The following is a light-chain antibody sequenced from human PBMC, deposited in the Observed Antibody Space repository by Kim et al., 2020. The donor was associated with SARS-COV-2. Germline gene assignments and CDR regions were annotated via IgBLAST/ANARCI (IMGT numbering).Light chain of an antibody. CDR1: QYIGIQ. J-gene: IGKJ4*01. V-gene: IGKV1-16*01. CDR2: AAH. Sequence: ASVGAKVTITCRASQYIGIQLGWFQQKPGRAPTHLIYAAHNLQSGVPSRFSSSGSGTDFTLTISSLQPEDFATYYCRQYDTYPLTFGGGTKVDIK. CDR3: RQYDTYPLT.